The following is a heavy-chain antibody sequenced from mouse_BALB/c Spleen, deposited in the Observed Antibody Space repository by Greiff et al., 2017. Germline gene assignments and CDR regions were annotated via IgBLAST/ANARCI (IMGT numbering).Heavy chain of an antibody. CDR1: GFTFSSYT. Sequence: EVKLVESGGGLVQPGGSLKLSCAASGFTFSSYTMSWVRQTPEKRLEWVAYISNGGGSTYYPDTVKGRFTISRNNAKNTLYLQISSLKSEDTAMYYCARITGYFDVWGAGTTVTVSS. J-gene: IGHJ1*01. V-gene: IGHV5-12-2*01. CDR2: ISNGGGST. CDR3: ARITGYFDV. D-gene: IGHD2-4*01.